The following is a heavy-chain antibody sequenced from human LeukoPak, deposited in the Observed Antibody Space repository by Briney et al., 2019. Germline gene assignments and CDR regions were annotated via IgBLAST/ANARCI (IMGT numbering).Heavy chain of an antibody. CDR1: GGSISSYY. CDR3: ARHPPYYYYGMDV. CDR2: IYYSGSS. J-gene: IGHJ6*02. V-gene: IGHV4-59*08. Sequence: SETLSLTCTVSGGSISSYYWSWIRQPPGKGLEWVGYIYYSGSSNYDPSLKSRVTISVDTSKNQFSLKLSSVTAADTAVYYCARHPPYYYYGMDVWGQGTTVTVSS.